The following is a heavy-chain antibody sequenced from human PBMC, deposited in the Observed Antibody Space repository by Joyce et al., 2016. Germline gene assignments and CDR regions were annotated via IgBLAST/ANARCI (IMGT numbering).Heavy chain of an antibody. CDR2: ITGSGTK. Sequence: EVQLLESGGGLVQPGGSLRLSCAASGFTFNNFAMTWVRQSPGGRLEWVSAITGSGTKEFAESVRGRFSIARDNSQNIVYLQMNSLRVDDTAVYYCAKRSGADWGHIDYWGQGTLVTVSS. V-gene: IGHV3-23*01. CDR1: GFTFNNFA. CDR3: AKRSGADWGHIDY. J-gene: IGHJ4*02. D-gene: IGHD2-21*02.